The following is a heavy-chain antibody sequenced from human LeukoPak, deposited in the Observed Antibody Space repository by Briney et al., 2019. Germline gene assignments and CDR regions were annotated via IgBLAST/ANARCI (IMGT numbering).Heavy chain of an antibody. CDR2: IIPMFGTA. J-gene: IGHJ3*02. Sequence: ASVKVSCKASGGTFSSYAMSWVRQAPGQGLEWMGGIIPMFGTAKYAQKFQGRVTITADESTSTAYMELSSLRYEDTAVYYCVRERLERNSAFDIWGQGTMVTVSS. CDR1: GGTFSSYA. V-gene: IGHV1-69*13. D-gene: IGHD1-1*01. CDR3: VRERLERNSAFDI.